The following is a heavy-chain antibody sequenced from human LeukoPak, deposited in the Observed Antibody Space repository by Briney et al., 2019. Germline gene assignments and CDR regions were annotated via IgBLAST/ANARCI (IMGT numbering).Heavy chain of an antibody. CDR1: GGTFSSYA. D-gene: IGHD2-15*01. CDR3: ASDTAGYCSGGSCYPYY. Sequence: GASVKVSCRASGGTFSSYAISWVRQAPGQGLEWMGGTIPIFGTANYAQKFQGRVTITTDESTSTAYMELSSLRSEDTAVYYCASDTAGYCSGGSCYPYYWGQGTLVTVSS. CDR2: TIPIFGTA. V-gene: IGHV1-69*05. J-gene: IGHJ4*02.